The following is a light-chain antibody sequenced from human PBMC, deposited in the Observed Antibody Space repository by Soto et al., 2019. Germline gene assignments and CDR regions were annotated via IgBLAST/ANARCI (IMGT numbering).Light chain of an antibody. Sequence: DIHMTQSTYTLSASVGDRVTISCRASQNIFTYLAWYQQKPGKAPKLLIYAASTLQSGVPSRFSGSGSGTEFTLTISSLQPDDFATYYCHQYNSYWTFGQGTKVDI. CDR3: HQYNSYWT. CDR1: QNIFTY. CDR2: AAS. V-gene: IGKV1-5*01. J-gene: IGKJ1*01.